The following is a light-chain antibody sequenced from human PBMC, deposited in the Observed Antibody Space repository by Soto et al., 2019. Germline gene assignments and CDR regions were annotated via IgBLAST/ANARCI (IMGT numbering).Light chain of an antibody. CDR1: QTISSY. CDR2: AAS. CDR3: QQSHGIPYT. J-gene: IGKJ2*01. Sequence: DIQMTQSPSSLSASVGDRVTITCRASQTISSYLNWYQQKPGKAPKLLIYAASSLQSGVPSRVSGRGSGTDFTLNISGLQPEDFATYYCQQSHGIPYTFGQGTKLEI. V-gene: IGKV1-39*01.